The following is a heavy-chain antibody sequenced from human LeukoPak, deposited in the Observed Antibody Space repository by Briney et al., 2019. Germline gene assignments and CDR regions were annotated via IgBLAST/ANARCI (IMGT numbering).Heavy chain of an antibody. CDR1: GFTFSTYG. CDR3: AKDREVAGTFLPDY. D-gene: IGHD6-19*01. CDR2: ISYDESNE. J-gene: IGHJ4*02. Sequence: GGSLRLSRAASGFTFSTYGMHWVRQAPGMGLEWVALISYDESNEYHADSVKGRFSVSRDNSKNTLYLQMNSLRAEDTAVYYCAKDREVAGTFLPDYWGQGTLVTVSS. V-gene: IGHV3-30*18.